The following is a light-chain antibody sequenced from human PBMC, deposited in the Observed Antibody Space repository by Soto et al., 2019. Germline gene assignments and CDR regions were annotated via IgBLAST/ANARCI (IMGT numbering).Light chain of an antibody. CDR3: CSYAGSYTVI. J-gene: IGLJ2*01. V-gene: IGLV2-11*01. CDR2: DVN. CDR1: SSDVGGYNY. Sequence: QSVLTQPASVSGSPGQSITISCTGTSSDVGGYNYVSWYQQYPGKAPKLLIYDVNKRPSGVPARFSGSKSGKTASLAISGLQAEDEADYYCCSYAGSYTVIFGGGTKLTVL.